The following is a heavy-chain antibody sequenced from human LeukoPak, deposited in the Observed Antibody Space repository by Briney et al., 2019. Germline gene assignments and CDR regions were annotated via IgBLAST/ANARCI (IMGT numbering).Heavy chain of an antibody. CDR1: GFTFSGSA. D-gene: IGHD3-3*01. V-gene: IGHV3-73*01. CDR2: IRSKANSYAT. Sequence: GGSLKLSCAASGFTFSGSAMHWVRQASGKGLEWVGRIRSKANSYATAYAASVKGRFTISRDDSKNTAYLQMKSLKTEDTAVYYCTRLGMSLECWGQGTLVTVSS. J-gene: IGHJ4*02. CDR3: TRLGMSLEC.